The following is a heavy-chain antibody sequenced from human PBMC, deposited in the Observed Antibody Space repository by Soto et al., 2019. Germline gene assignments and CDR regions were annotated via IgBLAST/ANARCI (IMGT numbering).Heavy chain of an antibody. D-gene: IGHD6-13*01. CDR1: GFTFSSYS. V-gene: IGHV3-21*01. J-gene: IGHJ5*02. CDR3: AKDLSGQQRDNCFGP. Sequence: GGSLRLSCAASGFTFSSYSMNWVRQAPGKGLEWVSSISSSSSYIYYADSVKGRFTISRDNAKNSLYLQMNSLRAEDTAVYYCAKDLSGQQRDNCFGPWGQGTLVTVS. CDR2: ISSSSSYI.